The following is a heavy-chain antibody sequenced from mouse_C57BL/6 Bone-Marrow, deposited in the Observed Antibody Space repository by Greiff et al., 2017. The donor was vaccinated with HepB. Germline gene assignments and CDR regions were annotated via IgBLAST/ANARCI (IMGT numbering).Heavy chain of an antibody. CDR3: ARHEDHGSSYGYWYFDV. D-gene: IGHD1-1*01. J-gene: IGHJ1*03. Sequence: VQLQQSGAELVKPGASVKLSCKASGYTFTEYTIHWVKQRSGQGLEWIGWFYPGSGSIKYNEKFKDKATLTADKSSSTVYMELSRLTSEDSAVYFCARHEDHGSSYGYWYFDVWGTGTTVTVSS. CDR2: FYPGSGSI. CDR1: GYTFTEYT. V-gene: IGHV1-62-2*01.